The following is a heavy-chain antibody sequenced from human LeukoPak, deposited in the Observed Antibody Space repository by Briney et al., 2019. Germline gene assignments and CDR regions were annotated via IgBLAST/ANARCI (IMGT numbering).Heavy chain of an antibody. CDR1: GFTFSSYA. V-gene: IGHV3-30-3*01. D-gene: IGHD6-13*01. J-gene: IGHJ4*02. CDR3: AKEDYSSRPDPDY. CDR2: ISYDGSNK. Sequence: GRSLRLSCAASGFTFSSYAMHWVRQAPGKGLEWVAVISYDGSNKYYADSVKGRFTISRDNSKNTLYLQMNSLRAEDTAVYYCAKEDYSSRPDPDYWGQGTLVTVSS.